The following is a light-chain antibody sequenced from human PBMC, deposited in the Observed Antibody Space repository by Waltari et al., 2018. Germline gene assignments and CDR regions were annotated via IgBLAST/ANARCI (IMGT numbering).Light chain of an antibody. Sequence: DIQMTQSPSSLSASVGDRVTITCRASQSISSYLNWYQQKPGKAPKRLIYAASSLQSGVPSRFSGSGSGTDFTLTISSLQPEDFATYYCQRYNSYSATFGQGTKVEI. V-gene: IGKV1-39*01. CDR1: QSISSY. CDR3: QRYNSYSAT. J-gene: IGKJ1*01. CDR2: AAS.